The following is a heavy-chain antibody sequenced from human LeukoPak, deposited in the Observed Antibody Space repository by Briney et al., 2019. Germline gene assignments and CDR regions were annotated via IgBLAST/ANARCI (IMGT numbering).Heavy chain of an antibody. CDR1: GFTSSSYW. CDR2: IKQDGSEK. CDR3: ARVGDSRDGYNYAADFDY. Sequence: GGSLRLSCAASGFTSSSYWMSWVRQAPGKGLEWVANIKQDGSEKYYVDSVKGRFTISRDNAKNSLYLQMNSLRAEDTAVYYCARVGDSRDGYNYAADFDYWGQGTLVTVSS. J-gene: IGHJ4*02. V-gene: IGHV3-7*01. D-gene: IGHD5-24*01.